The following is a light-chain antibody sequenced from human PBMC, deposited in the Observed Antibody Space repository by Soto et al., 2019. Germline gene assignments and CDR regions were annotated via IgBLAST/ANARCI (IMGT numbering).Light chain of an antibody. V-gene: IGKV3-15*01. Sequence: EIVLTQSPGTLSLSPGDGATLSCRTSQSLNRDLAWYQQKPGQAPRLLIYGASTRASDIPARFSGSGSGTEFTPTISSLQSEDFAVYYCQQYNNWPPWTFGQGTKVDIK. CDR1: QSLNRD. CDR2: GAS. J-gene: IGKJ1*01. CDR3: QQYNNWPPWT.